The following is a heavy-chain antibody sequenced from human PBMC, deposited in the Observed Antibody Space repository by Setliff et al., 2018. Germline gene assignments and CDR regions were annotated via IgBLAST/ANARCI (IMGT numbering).Heavy chain of an antibody. CDR2: INHSGST. V-gene: IGHV4-34*01. CDR1: GGSFRDYY. Sequence: PSETLSLTCAAHGGSFRDYYWTWIRQPPGKGLEWIGEINHSGSTKYSPSLESRVTMSVDPSKNQFSLKVTSVTAADTAVYYCARGRNVAARLLDSWGRGTLVTVSS. CDR3: ARGRNVAARLLDS. J-gene: IGHJ4*02. D-gene: IGHD6-6*01.